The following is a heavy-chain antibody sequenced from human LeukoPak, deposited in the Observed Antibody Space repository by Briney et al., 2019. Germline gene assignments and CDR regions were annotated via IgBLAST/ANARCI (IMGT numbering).Heavy chain of an antibody. J-gene: IGHJ4*02. CDR1: GFTFSSYA. CDR3: AKQSAGSAAWYSLHYDF. V-gene: IGHV3-23*01. D-gene: IGHD6-13*01. Sequence: GGSLRLSCAASGFTFSSYAMSWVRQAPGKGLEWVSAISGSGGSTYYADSVKGRFTISRDNSKDTLYLQMNGLRAEDTAVYFCAKQSAGSAAWYSLHYDFWGQGTLVTVSS. CDR2: ISGSGGST.